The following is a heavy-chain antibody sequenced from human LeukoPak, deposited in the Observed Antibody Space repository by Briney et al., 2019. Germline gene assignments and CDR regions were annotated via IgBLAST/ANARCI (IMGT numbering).Heavy chain of an antibody. D-gene: IGHD6-19*01. CDR3: ARDLTGYSSGWPNWYFDL. Sequence: SETLSLTCTVSGGSISSYYWSWIRKPPGKGLEWIGYIYYSGSTNYNPSLKSRVTISVDTSKNQFSLKLSSVTAADTAVYYCARDLTGYSSGWPNWYFDLWGRGTLVTVSS. CDR1: GGSISSYY. V-gene: IGHV4-59*01. CDR2: IYYSGST. J-gene: IGHJ2*01.